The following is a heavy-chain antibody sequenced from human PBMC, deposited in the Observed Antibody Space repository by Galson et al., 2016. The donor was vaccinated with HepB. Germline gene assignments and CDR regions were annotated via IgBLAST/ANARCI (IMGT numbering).Heavy chain of an antibody. CDR2: IYYSGRT. J-gene: IGHJ6*02. CDR3: ARDDSGGWYGFHYGMDV. Sequence: SETLSLTCTVSGASISGCYLSWIRQPPGKGLEWIGYIYYSGRTNYNPSLKSRVTLSVDTSKNQFSLKLSSVTAADTAVYYCARDDSGGWYGFHYGMDVWGQGTTVTVSS. CDR1: GASISGCY. V-gene: IGHV4-59*01. D-gene: IGHD6-19*01.